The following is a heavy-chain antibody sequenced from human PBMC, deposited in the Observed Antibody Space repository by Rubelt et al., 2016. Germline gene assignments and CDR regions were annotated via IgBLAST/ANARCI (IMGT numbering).Heavy chain of an antibody. CDR1: GFSLSNARMG. V-gene: IGHV2-26*01. CDR3: ARIRGRYSSSLDV. D-gene: IGHD6-13*01. CDR2: IFSHDEK. Sequence: QVTLKESGPVLVKPTETLTLTCTVSGFSLSNARMGVSWIRQPPGKALEWLARIFSHDEKSYSTSLKSRLTISKETSKSQVVLTMTNMDPVDTATYYCARIRGRYSSSLDVWGQGTTVTVSS. J-gene: IGHJ6*02.